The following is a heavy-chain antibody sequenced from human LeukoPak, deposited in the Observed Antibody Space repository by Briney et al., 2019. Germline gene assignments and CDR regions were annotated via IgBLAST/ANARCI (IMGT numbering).Heavy chain of an antibody. V-gene: IGHV1-69*06. CDR3: ARTYCGGDCYSSRGWFDP. CDR2: IIPIFATA. Sequence: ASVKVSCKASGGTFNNYTISWVRQAPGHGLEWMGGIIPIFATANYARRFQGKVTITADKSTSTAYMELSSLRSEDTAVYYCARTYCGGDCYSSRGWFDPWGQGTLVTVSS. CDR1: GGTFNNYT. J-gene: IGHJ5*02. D-gene: IGHD2-21*02.